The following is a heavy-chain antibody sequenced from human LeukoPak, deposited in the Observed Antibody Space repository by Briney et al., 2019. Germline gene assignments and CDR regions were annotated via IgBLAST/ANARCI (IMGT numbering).Heavy chain of an antibody. J-gene: IGHJ4*02. D-gene: IGHD4-17*01. Sequence: RSLRLSCAASGFTFSSYSMNWARHASGRPLERVSSITTSGNYMFYAGSVKGRFTISRDNAKNSVFLQMNSQRAEDTAMYYCVRNDYDDYGCDDWGQGTLVTVSS. CDR1: GFTFSSYS. CDR2: ITTSGNYM. CDR3: VRNDYDDYGCDD. V-gene: IGHV3-21*01.